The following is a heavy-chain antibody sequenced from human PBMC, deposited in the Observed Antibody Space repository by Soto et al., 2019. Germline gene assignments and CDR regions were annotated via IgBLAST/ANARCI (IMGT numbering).Heavy chain of an antibody. CDR1: EFTFSNYW. J-gene: IGHJ4*02. V-gene: IGHV3-7*03. CDR2: IKDDGNEK. CDR3: VRERVGWVISSGTSGLDY. Sequence: GEPLRLSCAASEFTFSNYWMSWVRQAPGKGLEWLAHIKDDGNEKDTVDCVKGGFTTSRDNPQNSLYLQMNNLRVEDTPIYYGVRERVGWVISSGTSGLDYWGQGT. D-gene: IGHD2-2*01.